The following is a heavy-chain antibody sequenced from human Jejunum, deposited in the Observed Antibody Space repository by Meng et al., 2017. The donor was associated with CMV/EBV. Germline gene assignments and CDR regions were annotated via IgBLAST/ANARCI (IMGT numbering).Heavy chain of an antibody. CDR3: ARDLGGGSGY. D-gene: IGHD3-16*01. CDR1: GFTFSSYW. Sequence: DVQLVESGGDLVQPGGSLRLSCAASGFTFSSYWMHWVRQVPGKGLVWVACIDTGGSRTDYADSAKGRFTIFRDNVKNTLYLQMNSLRAEDTAVYYCARDLGGGSGYWGQGTLVTVSS. CDR2: IDTGGSRT. V-gene: IGHV3-74*01. J-gene: IGHJ4*02.